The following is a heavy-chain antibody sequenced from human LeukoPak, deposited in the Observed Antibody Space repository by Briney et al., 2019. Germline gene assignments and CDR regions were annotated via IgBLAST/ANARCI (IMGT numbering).Heavy chain of an antibody. CDR3: ARGGFWSGYYRFFDY. Sequence: KPSETLSLTCTVSGGSISSYYWGWIRQPPGKGLEWIGYIYDSGSTNYNPSLKSRVSISVDTSKNQFSLKLSSVTAADTAVYYCARGGFWSGYYRFFDYWGQGTLVTVSS. D-gene: IGHD3-3*01. CDR2: IYDSGST. J-gene: IGHJ4*02. CDR1: GGSISSYY. V-gene: IGHV4-59*01.